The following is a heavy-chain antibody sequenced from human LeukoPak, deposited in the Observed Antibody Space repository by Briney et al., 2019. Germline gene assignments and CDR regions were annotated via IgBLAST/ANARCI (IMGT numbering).Heavy chain of an antibody. CDR2: IKEDGGET. J-gene: IGHJ6*03. Sequence: GGSLRLSCAASGFTFSSYSMNWVRQAPGKGLEWVANIKEDGGETYYLDSVKGRFTISRDNAKNSLYLQMNSLRVEDTGLYYCAREAADDYYYYYMDVWGKGTTVTVSS. CDR1: GFTFSSYS. D-gene: IGHD6-25*01. CDR3: AREAADDYYYYYMDV. V-gene: IGHV3-7*01.